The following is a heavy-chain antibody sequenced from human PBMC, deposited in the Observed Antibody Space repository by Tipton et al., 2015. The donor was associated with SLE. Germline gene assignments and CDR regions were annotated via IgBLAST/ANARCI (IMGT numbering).Heavy chain of an antibody. CDR1: GFTFSSYA. CDR2: ISGSGGST. CDR3: ARDGVGMDV. J-gene: IGHJ6*02. Sequence: SLRLSCAASGFTFSSYAMSWVRQAPGKGLEWVSAISGSGGSTYYADSVKGRFTISRDNAKNSLYLQMNSLRAEDTAVYYCARDGVGMDVWGQGTTVTVSS. D-gene: IGHD3-16*01. V-gene: IGHV3-23*01.